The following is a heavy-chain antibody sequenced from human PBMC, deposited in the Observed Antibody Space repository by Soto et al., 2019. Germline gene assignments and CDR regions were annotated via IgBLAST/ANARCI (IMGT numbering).Heavy chain of an antibody. Sequence: SETLSLTCTVSGGSISSDDYFWSWIRQPPGKGLEWIGYIYYSGSTYYNPSLKSRVTISLDTSKNQFSLKLSSVTAADTAVYYCARESFYDYVDDYWGQGTLVTVSS. CDR1: GGSISSDDYF. CDR3: ARESFYDYVDDY. V-gene: IGHV4-30-4*01. CDR2: IYYSGST. J-gene: IGHJ4*02. D-gene: IGHD3-16*01.